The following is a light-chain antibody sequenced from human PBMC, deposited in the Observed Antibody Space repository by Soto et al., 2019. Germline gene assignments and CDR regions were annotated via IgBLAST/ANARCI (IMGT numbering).Light chain of an antibody. J-gene: IGKJ1*01. CDR1: QSVSSN. CDR3: QQYNNWPRT. Sequence: EIVMTQSPATPSVSPGERATLSCRASQSVSSNLAWYQQKAGQAPRLLIYGASTRATGIPARFTGSGSGTEFALTISSLQSEDFAVYYCQQYNNWPRTFGLGTKVDIK. V-gene: IGKV3-15*01. CDR2: GAS.